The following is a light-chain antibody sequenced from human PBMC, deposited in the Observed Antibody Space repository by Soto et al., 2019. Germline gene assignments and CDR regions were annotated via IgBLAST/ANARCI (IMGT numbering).Light chain of an antibody. CDR3: QQYDNLPWT. J-gene: IGKJ1*01. V-gene: IGKV1-33*01. CDR1: QDISNY. CDR2: DAS. Sequence: IQMTQSPCSLSASVGDRVTITCQASQDISNYLNWYQQKPGKAPKLLIYDASNLETGVPSRFSGSGSGTDFTFTISSLQPEDIATYYCQQYDNLPWTFGQGTKVDIK.